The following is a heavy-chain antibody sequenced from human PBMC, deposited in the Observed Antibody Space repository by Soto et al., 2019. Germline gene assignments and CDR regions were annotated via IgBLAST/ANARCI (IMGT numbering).Heavy chain of an antibody. Sequence: SETLSLTCAVYGGSFSGYYWSWIRQPPGKGLEWIGEINHSGSTNYNPSLKSRVTISVDTSKNQFSLKLSSVTAADTAVYYCARGPPIIAVAGTGWFDPWGQGTLVTVS. D-gene: IGHD6-19*01. J-gene: IGHJ5*02. CDR2: INHSGST. V-gene: IGHV4-34*01. CDR3: ARGPPIIAVAGTGWFDP. CDR1: GGSFSGYY.